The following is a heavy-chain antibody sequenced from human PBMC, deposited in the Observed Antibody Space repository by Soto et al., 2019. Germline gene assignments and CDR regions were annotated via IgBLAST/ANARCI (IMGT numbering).Heavy chain of an antibody. D-gene: IGHD3-22*01. CDR1: NYTFSSYG. CDR3: ARDPRRRDSSGSPGGYFQH. CDR2: ISTYNGGT. J-gene: IGHJ1*01. Sequence: GASVKVSCKASNYTFSSYGISWVRQAPGQGLEWMGWISTYNGGTNYAQKFQGWVTMTRDTSISTAYMELSRLRSDDTAVYYCARDPRRRDSSGSPGGYFQHWGQGTLVTVSS. V-gene: IGHV1-2*04.